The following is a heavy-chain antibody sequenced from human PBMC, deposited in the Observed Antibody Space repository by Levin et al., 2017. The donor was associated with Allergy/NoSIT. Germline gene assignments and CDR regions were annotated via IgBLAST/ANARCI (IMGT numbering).Heavy chain of an antibody. CDR3: VTDESGDEDFDY. V-gene: IGHV3-48*01. D-gene: IGHD7-27*01. J-gene: IGHJ4*02. Sequence: PQASVKVSCTASGFILRTSDMNWVRQAPGKGLEWISFITRTSGKISYADSVKGRFTVSRDNAKNSLYLDMNRLRAEDTAVYYCVTDESGDEDFDYWGQGTLVTVSS. CDR2: ITRTSGKI. CDR1: GFILRTSD.